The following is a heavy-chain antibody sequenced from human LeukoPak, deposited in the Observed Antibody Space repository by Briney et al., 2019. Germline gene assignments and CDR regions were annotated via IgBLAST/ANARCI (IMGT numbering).Heavy chain of an antibody. V-gene: IGHV3-7*01. D-gene: IGHD3-16*01. CDR3: ARGGGSSGS. Sequence: GGSLRLSCAASGFTFSSYWMSWVRQAPGEGLECVASIKQDGSEKYYVDSVKGRFTISRDNAKNSLYLQMNSLRVEDTAVYYCARGGGSSGSWGQGTLVTVSS. CDR2: IKQDGSEK. J-gene: IGHJ5*02. CDR1: GFTFSSYW.